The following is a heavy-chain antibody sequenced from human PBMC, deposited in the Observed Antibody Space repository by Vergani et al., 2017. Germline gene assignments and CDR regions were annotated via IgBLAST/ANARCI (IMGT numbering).Heavy chain of an antibody. V-gene: IGHV3-33*01. Sequence: QVQLVESGGGVVQPGRSLRLSCAASGFTFSTYGMHWVRQAPGKGLEWVAVIWYDGSKKYYGDSVKGRFTISRDNSKNTLYLQMNSLSDEDTAVYYCARDGDFWGAYFSSTNCFDPWGQGTLVTVSS. CDR2: IWYDGSKK. J-gene: IGHJ5*02. CDR1: GFTFSTYG. CDR3: ARDGDFWGAYFSSTNCFDP. D-gene: IGHD3-3*01.